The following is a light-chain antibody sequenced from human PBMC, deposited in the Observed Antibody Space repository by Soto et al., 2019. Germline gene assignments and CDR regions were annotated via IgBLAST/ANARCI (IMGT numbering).Light chain of an antibody. CDR2: AVS. CDR3: SSYTSSSTYV. Sequence: QSVLTQPPSASGSPGQSVTISCTGTSSDIGGYNYVSWYQQHPGKAPKLIIYAVSSWPSGVPDRFSGSKSGNTASLTVSGLQAEDEADYYCSSYTSSSTYVFGTGTKLTVL. J-gene: IGLJ1*01. V-gene: IGLV2-8*01. CDR1: SSDIGGYNY.